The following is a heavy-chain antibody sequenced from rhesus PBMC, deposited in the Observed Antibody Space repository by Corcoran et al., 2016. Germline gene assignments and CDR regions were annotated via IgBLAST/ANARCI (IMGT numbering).Heavy chain of an antibody. CDR2: IYGRGGST. CDR1: GGSSSGYY. V-gene: IGHV4-160*01. Sequence: QVQLQESGPGLVKPSETLSLTCAVSGGSSSGYYWSWIRQPPGKGLEWIGRIYGRGGSTAYHPSPKSRVTISTATSKNQFSLQLSSVTAADTAVYYCARASRIDYWGQGVLVTVSS. J-gene: IGHJ4*01. CDR3: ARASRIDY.